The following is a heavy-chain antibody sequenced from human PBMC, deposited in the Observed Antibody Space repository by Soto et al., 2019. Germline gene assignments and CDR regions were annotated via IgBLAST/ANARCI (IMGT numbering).Heavy chain of an antibody. Sequence: NPSETLSLTCNVSGDSIRSYFWSWVRQPPGKGLEWIGYIPYSGGPTYNPSLKSRVTISIDTSKKQFSLKMTSVTAADTAVYYCASSKMGFISVLETWGQGTLVTVSS. D-gene: IGHD3-10*01. J-gene: IGHJ5*02. CDR3: ASSKMGFISVLET. V-gene: IGHV4-59*01. CDR2: IPYSGGP. CDR1: GDSIRSYF.